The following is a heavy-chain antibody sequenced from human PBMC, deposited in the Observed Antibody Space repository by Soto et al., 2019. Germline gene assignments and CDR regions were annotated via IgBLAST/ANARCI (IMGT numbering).Heavy chain of an antibody. CDR1: GGSISSSSYY. Sequence: PSETLSLTCTVSGGSISSSSYYWGWIRQPPGKGLEWIGSIYYSGSTYYNPSLKTRVTISVDTSKNQFSLKLSSVTAADTAVYYCARHLPPPYYYDSSGYRDYYYYGMDVWGQGTTVTVSS. D-gene: IGHD3-22*01. CDR2: IYYSGST. CDR3: ARHLPPPYYYDSSGYRDYYYYGMDV. V-gene: IGHV4-39*01. J-gene: IGHJ6*02.